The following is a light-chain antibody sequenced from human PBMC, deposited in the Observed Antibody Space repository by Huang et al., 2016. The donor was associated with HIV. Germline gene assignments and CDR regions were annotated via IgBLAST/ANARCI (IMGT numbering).Light chain of an antibody. CDR1: QSIVKN. CDR3: QQSYRPPRT. V-gene: IGKV1-39*01. Sequence: DIQMTQSPSSLSASVGDRVTLTCRASQSIVKNLNWHQQKPGKAPRLRISATSNLHSGVPSRFRGSGSATDFTLTISSLQAEDSATYYCQQSYRPPRTFGQGTQLEI. CDR2: ATS. J-gene: IGKJ2*01.